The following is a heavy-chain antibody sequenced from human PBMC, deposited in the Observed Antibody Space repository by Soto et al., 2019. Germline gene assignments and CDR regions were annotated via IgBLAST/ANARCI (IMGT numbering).Heavy chain of an antibody. CDR3: TRNQVKADY. V-gene: IGHV3-7*01. D-gene: IGHD2-21*01. CDR2: IKGDGSEQ. Sequence: EVQLVESGGDLVQPGGSLRLSCVASGFALSSFWMTWVRQAPGKGLEWVAKIKGDGSEQNYVDSVRGRFTISRDNAKNSVYLQMNSTRVDDKAVYYCTRNQVKADYWGQGTLVTVSS. CDR1: GFALSSFW. J-gene: IGHJ4*02.